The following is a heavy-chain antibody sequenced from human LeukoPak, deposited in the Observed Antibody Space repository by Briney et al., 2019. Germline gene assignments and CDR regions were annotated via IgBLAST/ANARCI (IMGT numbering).Heavy chain of an antibody. Sequence: SETLSLTCTVSGGSISNFHWSRIRQSPGKGLEWIGYIHYRGSTNYNPSLKSRVTISVATSKSQFSLKLSSVTAADTAIYYCARARDITVAGTWGDNWFDPWGQGTLVTVSS. CDR3: ARARDITVAGTWGDNWFDP. J-gene: IGHJ5*02. CDR1: GGSISNFH. V-gene: IGHV4-59*01. CDR2: IHYRGST. D-gene: IGHD6-19*01.